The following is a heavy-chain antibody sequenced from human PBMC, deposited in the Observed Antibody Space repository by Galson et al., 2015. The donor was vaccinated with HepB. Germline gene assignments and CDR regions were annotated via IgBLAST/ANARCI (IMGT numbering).Heavy chain of an antibody. J-gene: IGHJ6*02. D-gene: IGHD3-16*02. CDR3: ASGAEYYDFAWGSYRPRYYYGLDV. V-gene: IGHV1-18*04. CDR1: GYTFSRYG. CDR2: ISADNGNT. Sequence: SVKVSCKASGYTFSRYGFNWVRQAPGQGLEWMGWISADNGNTNYAQSLQGRVTMTTETSTSTAYMELRSLRSDDTAVYYCASGAEYYDFAWGSYRPRYYYGLDVWGQGTTVIVSS.